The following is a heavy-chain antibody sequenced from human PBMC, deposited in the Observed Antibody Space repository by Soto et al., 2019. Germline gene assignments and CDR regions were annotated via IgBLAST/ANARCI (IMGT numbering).Heavy chain of an antibody. CDR2: IYSGGST. CDR3: ASPYYDILPGGDAFDI. Sequence: EVQLVESGGGLVQPGGSLRLSCAASGFTVSSNYMSWVHQAPGKGLEWVSVIYSGGSTYYADSVKGRFTISRDNSKNTLYLQMNSLRAEDTAVYYCASPYYDILPGGDAFDIRGQGTMVTVSS. V-gene: IGHV3-66*01. D-gene: IGHD3-9*01. CDR1: GFTVSSNY. J-gene: IGHJ3*02.